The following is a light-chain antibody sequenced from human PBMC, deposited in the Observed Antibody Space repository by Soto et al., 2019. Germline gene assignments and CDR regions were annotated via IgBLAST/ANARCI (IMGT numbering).Light chain of an antibody. CDR1: SSDVGGYNY. J-gene: IGLJ2*01. V-gene: IGLV2-8*01. CDR3: SSYAGSNNFVV. CDR2: EVS. Sequence: QSVLTQPPSASGSPGQSVTISWTGTSSDVGGYNYVSWYQQHPGKAPKLMIYEVSKRPSVVPDRFSGSKSGNTASLTVSGLQTEDEADYYCSSYAGSNNFVVFGGGTKLTVL.